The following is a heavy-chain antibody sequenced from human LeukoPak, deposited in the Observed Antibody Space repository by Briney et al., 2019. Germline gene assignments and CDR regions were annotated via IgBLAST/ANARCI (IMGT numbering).Heavy chain of an antibody. J-gene: IGHJ6*02. D-gene: IGHD6-13*01. CDR3: ARLRPYSSTWYAYYGMDV. CDR1: GFTFSSYW. Sequence: GGSLRLSCVASGFTFSSYWMSWVRQAPGRGLEWVANIKEDGTQNYYVDSVKGRFTISRDNAKNSLYLQMNSLRADETAVYYCARLRPYSSTWYAYYGMDVWGQATTVTVSS. V-gene: IGHV3-7*04. CDR2: IKEDGTQN.